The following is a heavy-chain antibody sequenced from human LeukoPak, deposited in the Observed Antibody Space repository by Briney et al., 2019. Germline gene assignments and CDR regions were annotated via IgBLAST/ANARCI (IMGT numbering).Heavy chain of an antibody. CDR3: ARNPLYCSSTSCSNHYYYYMDV. V-gene: IGHV4-39*07. Sequence: SETLSLTCSVSGGSVTTTSYHWAWVRQPPGKGLEWIGNLYNSGYSYYNPSLKSRVTMSVDTSKNQFSLKLSSVTAADTAVYYCARNPLYCSSTSCSNHYYYYMDVWGKGTTVTVSS. CDR1: GGSVTTTSYH. J-gene: IGHJ6*03. D-gene: IGHD2-2*01. CDR2: LYNSGYS.